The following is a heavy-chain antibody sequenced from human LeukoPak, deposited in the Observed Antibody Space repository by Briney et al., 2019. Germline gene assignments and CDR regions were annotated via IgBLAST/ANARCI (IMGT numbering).Heavy chain of an antibody. V-gene: IGHV1-69*04. CDR2: IIPILGIA. CDR1: GGTFSSYA. D-gene: IGHD4-23*01. CDR3: TAEGGHYGGFDS. J-gene: IGHJ4*02. Sequence: ASVKVSCKASGGTFSSYAISWVRQAPGQGLEWMGRIIPILGIANYAQKFQGRVTITADKSTSTAYMELSSLRSEDTAVYFCTAEGGHYGGFDSWGQGTLVTVSS.